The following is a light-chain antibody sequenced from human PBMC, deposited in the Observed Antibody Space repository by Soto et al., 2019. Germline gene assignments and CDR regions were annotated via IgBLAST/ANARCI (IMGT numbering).Light chain of an antibody. CDR3: MQALQTPKLT. Sequence: IIKYTISLPVTPGEPASISCRSSQSLLHSNGYNYLDWYLQKPGQSPQLLIYLGSNRASGVPDRFSGSGSGTDFTLKISSVEAEDVGVYCCMQALQTPKLTFCAETNVDIK. J-gene: IGKJ3*01. CDR1: QSLLHSNGYNY. V-gene: IGKV2-28*01. CDR2: LGS.